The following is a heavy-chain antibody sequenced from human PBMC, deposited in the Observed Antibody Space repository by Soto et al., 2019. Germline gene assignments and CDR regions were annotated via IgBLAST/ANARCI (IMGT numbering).Heavy chain of an antibody. CDR2: INPSGGST. CDR3: ARDSRYCSSTSCYRSGGWFDP. Sequence: ASVEVSCKXSGYTFTSYYMHWVRQAPGQGLEWMGIINPSGGSTSYAQKFQGRVTMTRDTSTSTVYMELSSLRSEDTAVYYCARDSRYCSSTSCYRSGGWFDPWGQGTLVTVSS. V-gene: IGHV1-46*01. J-gene: IGHJ5*02. D-gene: IGHD2-2*02. CDR1: GYTFTSYY.